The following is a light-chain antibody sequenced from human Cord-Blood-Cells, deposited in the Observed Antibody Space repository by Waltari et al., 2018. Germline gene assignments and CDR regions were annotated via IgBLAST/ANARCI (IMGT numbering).Light chain of an antibody. V-gene: IGLV1-44*01. J-gene: IGLJ3*02. CDR2: MNN. Sequence: QSVLTQPPSASGTPGQRVTISCSGSSSNIGSNTVNWYQQLPGTAPKLLIYMNNQRPSGVPDRFSGAKSGTSASLAISGLQSEDEADYYCAAWDDSLNGWVFGGGTKLTVL. CDR1: SSNIGSNT. CDR3: AAWDDSLNGWV.